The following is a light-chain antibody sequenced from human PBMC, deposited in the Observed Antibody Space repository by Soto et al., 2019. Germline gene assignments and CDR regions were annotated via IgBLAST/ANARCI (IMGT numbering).Light chain of an antibody. CDR2: DAS. V-gene: IGKV3-15*01. CDR1: QSVRSN. Sequence: EVVMTQSPATLSVSPGERATLSCRASQSVRSNLVWYQQKPGQPPRLLIYDASTRATGIPARFSGSGSGTDFTLTISSLQYEDFALYFCQQCNNWPYTFGLGTKLEI. J-gene: IGKJ2*01. CDR3: QQCNNWPYT.